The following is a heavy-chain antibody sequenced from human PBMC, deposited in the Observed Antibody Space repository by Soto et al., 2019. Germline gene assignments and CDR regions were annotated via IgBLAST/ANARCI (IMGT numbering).Heavy chain of an antibody. J-gene: IGHJ4*02. CDR2: ISAYNGNT. V-gene: IGHV1-18*01. CDR3: ASDLAVALIDY. Sequence: QVQLVQSGAEVKKPGSSVKVSCKASGYTFTSYGISWVRQAPGQGLEWMGWISAYNGNTKYAQKLQGRVTMTTATSTSTGYMELRSLGSEDTAVYYCASDLAVALIDYWGQGTLVTVSS. CDR1: GYTFTSYG. D-gene: IGHD6-19*01.